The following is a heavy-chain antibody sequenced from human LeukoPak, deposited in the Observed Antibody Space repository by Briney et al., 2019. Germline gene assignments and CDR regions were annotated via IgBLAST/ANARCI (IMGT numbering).Heavy chain of an antibody. CDR1: RFTFSDYY. D-gene: IGHD6-19*01. V-gene: IGHV3-11*04. CDR2: ISGSGSTE. J-gene: IGHJ4*02. Sequence: PGGSLRLSCAASRFTFSDYYMIWIRQAPGKGLECVSYISGSGSTEYYADSVKGRFTISRDNAENTVYLQMSSLRAEDTAVYYCARISGYSSGWFGFDFDSWGQGTLVTVSS. CDR3: ARISGYSSGWFGFDFDS.